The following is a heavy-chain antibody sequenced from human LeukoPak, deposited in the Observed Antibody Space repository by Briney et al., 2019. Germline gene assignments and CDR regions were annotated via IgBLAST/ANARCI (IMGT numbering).Heavy chain of an antibody. Sequence: GGSLRLSCAASGFTFRSYWMYWVRQVPGKGLVWVSRINSDGSTPAYADSVKGRFTISRGNAKNTLYLEMNSLRVEDTAIYNCASGGRVGDCHHIWGEGIMVIVSS. CDR3: ASGGRVGDCHHI. D-gene: IGHD2-15*01. J-gene: IGHJ3*02. CDR1: GFTFRSYW. V-gene: IGHV3-74*01. CDR2: INSDGSTP.